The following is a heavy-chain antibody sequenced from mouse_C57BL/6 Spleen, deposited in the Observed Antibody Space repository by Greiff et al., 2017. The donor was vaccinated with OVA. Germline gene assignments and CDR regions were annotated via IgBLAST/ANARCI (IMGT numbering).Heavy chain of an antibody. J-gene: IGHJ3*01. CDR2: IRLKSDNYAT. V-gene: IGHV6-3*01. Sequence: EVKLEESGGGLVQPGGSMKLSCVASGFTFSNYWMNWVRQSPEKGLEWVAQIRLKSDNYATHYAESVKGRFTISRDDSKSSVYLQMNNLRAEDTGIYYCTGGSSIIYYGYDWFAYWGQGTLVTVSA. CDR1: GFTFSNYW. D-gene: IGHD2-2*01. CDR3: TGGSSIIYYGYDWFAY.